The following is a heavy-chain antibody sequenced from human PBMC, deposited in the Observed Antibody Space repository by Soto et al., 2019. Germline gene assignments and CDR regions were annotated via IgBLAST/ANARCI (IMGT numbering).Heavy chain of an antibody. J-gene: IGHJ4*02. Sequence: QVQLQQWGAGLLKPSETLSLTCAVYGGSFSGYYWSWIRQPPGEGLEWIGEVTHNGYTNYNPSLKSRVTISVDTSKNQFSLKLTSVTAADTAVYYCARGPSHAWELQGIWGQGTLVTVSS. CDR2: VTHNGYT. V-gene: IGHV4-34*01. D-gene: IGHD1-26*01. CDR1: GGSFSGYY. CDR3: ARGPSHAWELQGI.